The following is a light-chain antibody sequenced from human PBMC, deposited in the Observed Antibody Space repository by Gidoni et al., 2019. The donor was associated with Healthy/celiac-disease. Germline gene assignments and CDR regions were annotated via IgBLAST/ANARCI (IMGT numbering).Light chain of an antibody. CDR3: HVWDSFSEPVI. V-gene: IGLV3-21*02. Sequence: SYVLTQPPSVSVAPGQTARIICGGNNIGRKSMHWYQQKPAQPPVLVVYDDSGPSGIPERFSGSNSRNTATLTISRVEAGDEADYYCHVWDSFSEPVIFGAGTKLTVL. J-gene: IGLJ2*01. CDR2: DDS. CDR1: NIGRKS.